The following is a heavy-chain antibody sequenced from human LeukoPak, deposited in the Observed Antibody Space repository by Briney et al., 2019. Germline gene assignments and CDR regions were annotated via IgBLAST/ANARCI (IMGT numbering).Heavy chain of an antibody. V-gene: IGHV3-23*01. CDR1: GITLSKYG. J-gene: IGHJ4*02. Sequence: GGALRLSCAVSGITLSKYGMSWVGQAPGKGGEGVAGISDSGGTTNYPHPVQGRFSISRNNFNQTLYLQMNRLRAEHTAVYYCAKVGFGGDVGRDYFGHRGQRTLVSV. D-gene: IGHD3-16*01. CDR2: ISDSGGTT. CDR3: AKVGFGGDVGRDYFGH.